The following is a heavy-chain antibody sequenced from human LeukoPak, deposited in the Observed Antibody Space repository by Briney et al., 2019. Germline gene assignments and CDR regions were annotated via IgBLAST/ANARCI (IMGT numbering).Heavy chain of an antibody. CDR1: GFTLSNYW. J-gene: IGHJ4*02. CDR3: ARGYDYGDY. D-gene: IGHD3-16*01. V-gene: IGHV3-7*01. CDR2: IKQDGSEK. Sequence: GGSLRLSCAASGFTLSNYWMTWVRQAPGKGLEWVANIKQDGSEKYYVDSVKGRFTISRDNAKNSLFLQMDSVRAEDTAVYYCARGYDYGDYWGQGNLVTVSS.